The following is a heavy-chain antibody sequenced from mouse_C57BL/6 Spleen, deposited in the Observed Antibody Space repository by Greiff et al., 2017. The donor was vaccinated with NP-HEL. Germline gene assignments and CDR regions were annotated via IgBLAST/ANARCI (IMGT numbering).Heavy chain of an antibody. Sequence: QVQLQQPGAELVKPGASVKMSCKASGYTFTSYWITWVKQRPGQGLEWIGDIYPGSGSTNYNEKFKSKATLTVDTSSSTAYMQLSSLTSEDSAVYSCAKSSTVVARYWYFDVWGTGTTVTVSS. CDR3: AKSSTVVARYWYFDV. D-gene: IGHD1-1*01. CDR1: GYTFTSYW. CDR2: IYPGSGST. J-gene: IGHJ1*03. V-gene: IGHV1-55*01.